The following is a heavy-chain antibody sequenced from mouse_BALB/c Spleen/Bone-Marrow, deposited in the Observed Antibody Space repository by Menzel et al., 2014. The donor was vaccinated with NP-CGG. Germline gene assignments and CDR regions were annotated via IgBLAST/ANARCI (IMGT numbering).Heavy chain of an antibody. Sequence: VQGEESGAELMKPGASVKISCKATGYTFSSYWIEWVKQRPGHGLEWIGEILPGSGSTNYNEKFKGKATFTADTSSNTAYMQLSSLTSEDSAVYYCAREDGLCYFYVWGAGTTVTVSS. V-gene: IGHV1-9*01. CDR1: GYTFSSYW. D-gene: IGHD1-1*01. CDR2: ILPGSGST. J-gene: IGHJ1*01. CDR3: AREDGLCYFYV.